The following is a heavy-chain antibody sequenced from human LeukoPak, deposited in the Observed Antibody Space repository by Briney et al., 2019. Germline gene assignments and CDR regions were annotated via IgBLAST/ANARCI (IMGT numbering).Heavy chain of an antibody. Sequence: AGGSLRLSCAASGFTFSDYYMSWIRQAPGKGLEWVSYISSSGSTIYYADSVKGRFTISRDNSKNTLYLQMNSLRAEDTAVYYCAKHPSGLRRTFDYWGQGTLVTVSS. CDR3: AKHPSGLRRTFDY. D-gene: IGHD3-16*01. CDR1: GFTFSDYY. V-gene: IGHV3-11*01. J-gene: IGHJ4*02. CDR2: ISSSGSTI.